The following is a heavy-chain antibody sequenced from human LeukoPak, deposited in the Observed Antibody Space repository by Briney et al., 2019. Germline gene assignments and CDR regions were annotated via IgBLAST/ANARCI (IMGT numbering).Heavy chain of an antibody. D-gene: IGHD2/OR15-2a*01. J-gene: IGHJ3*02. CDR3: ARERAIIRRRRSFDI. Sequence: SETLSLTCTVSGGSISNYYWSWIRQPPGKGLEWVGYVSYSGSTNYSPSLKSRVTISIDTSKNQFSLKLSSVIAADTAVYYCARERAIIRRRRSFDIWGQGTLVTVSS. CDR1: GGSISNYY. V-gene: IGHV4-59*01. CDR2: VSYSGST.